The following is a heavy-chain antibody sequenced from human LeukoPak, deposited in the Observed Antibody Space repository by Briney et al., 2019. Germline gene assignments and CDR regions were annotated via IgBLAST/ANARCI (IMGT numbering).Heavy chain of an antibody. V-gene: IGHV3-7*01. CDR2: IKQDGSEN. D-gene: IGHD3-10*01. Sequence: GGSLRLSCAASGFTFSNYWMSWVRQAPGKGLEWVANIKQDGSENYYVDSVKGRFTISRDNAKNSLYLQMNSLRAEDTAVYYCARGIRGPAGVWRSYYGMDVWGQGTTVTVSS. CDR3: ARGIRGPAGVWRSYYGMDV. J-gene: IGHJ6*02. CDR1: GFTFSNYW.